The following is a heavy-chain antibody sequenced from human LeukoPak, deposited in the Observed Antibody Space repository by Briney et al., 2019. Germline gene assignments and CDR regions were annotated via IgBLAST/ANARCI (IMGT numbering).Heavy chain of an antibody. CDR1: GFTFSGNA. J-gene: IGHJ4*02. CDR2: ISGGGDGT. D-gene: IGHD1-26*01. CDR3: TKLRGASWDLLAFDY. V-gene: IGHV3-23*01. Sequence: GGSLRLSCVASGFTFSGNAMSWVRQTPGKGLEWVSAISGGGDGTYYADSVKGRLTISRDNSKNTLYLQMNSLRAEDTAIYYCTKLRGASWDLLAFDYWGQGALVTVSS.